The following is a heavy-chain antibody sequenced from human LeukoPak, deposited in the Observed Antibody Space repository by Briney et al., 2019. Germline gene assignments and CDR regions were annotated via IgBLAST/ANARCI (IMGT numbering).Heavy chain of an antibody. D-gene: IGHD5-12*01. Sequence: ASVKVSCKASGGTFSSYAISWVRQAPGQGLEWMGRIIPILGIANYAQKFQGRVTITADKSTSTAYMELSSLRSEDTAVYYCARDTGDIVATSYYYYYGMDVWGQGTTVTVSS. CDR1: GGTFSSYA. CDR2: IIPILGIA. V-gene: IGHV1-69*04. J-gene: IGHJ6*02. CDR3: ARDTGDIVATSYYYYYGMDV.